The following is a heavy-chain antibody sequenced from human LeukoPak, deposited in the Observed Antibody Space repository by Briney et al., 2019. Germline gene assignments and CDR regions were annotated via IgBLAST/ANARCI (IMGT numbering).Heavy chain of an antibody. CDR3: ARGYSGYTSFDY. V-gene: IGHV4-4*09. Sequence: SETLSLTCTVSGGSISSYYWSWIRQLPGKGLEWIGYIYTSGSTNYNPSLKSRVAISVDTSKNQFSLKLSSVTAADTAVYYCARGYSGYTSFDYWGQGTLVTVSS. CDR1: GGSISSYY. J-gene: IGHJ4*02. D-gene: IGHD5-12*01. CDR2: IYTSGST.